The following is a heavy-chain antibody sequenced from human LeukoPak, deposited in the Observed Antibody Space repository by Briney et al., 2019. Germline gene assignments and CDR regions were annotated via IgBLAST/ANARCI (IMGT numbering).Heavy chain of an antibody. Sequence: ASETLSLTCSVSDDSITMYYWTWIRQPPGKGLEWIGYVDHTGSTNFNPSLNGRVSISRDTTKNLFSLRLRSVTAADTAVYYCASHQYSGSYYSIWGQGTMVTVSS. D-gene: IGHD1-26*01. CDR3: ASHQYSGSYYSI. CDR1: DDSITMYY. J-gene: IGHJ3*02. CDR2: VDHTGST. V-gene: IGHV4-59*01.